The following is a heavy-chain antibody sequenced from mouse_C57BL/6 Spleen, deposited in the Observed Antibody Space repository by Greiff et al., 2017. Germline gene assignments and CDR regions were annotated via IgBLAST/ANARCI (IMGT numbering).Heavy chain of an antibody. V-gene: IGHV1-22*01. CDR2: INPNNGGT. J-gene: IGHJ2*01. Sequence: EVQLQQSGPELVKPGASVKMSCKASGYTFTDYNMHWVKQSHGKSLEWIGYINPNNGGTSYNQKFKGKATLTVNKSSSTAYMELRSLTSEDSAVYYCARPLYDGYYDFDYWGQGTTLTVSS. CDR3: ARPLYDGYYDFDY. CDR1: GYTFTDYN. D-gene: IGHD2-3*01.